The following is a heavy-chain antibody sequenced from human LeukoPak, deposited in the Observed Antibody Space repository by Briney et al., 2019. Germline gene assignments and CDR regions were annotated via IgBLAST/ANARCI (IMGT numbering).Heavy chain of an antibody. J-gene: IGHJ5*02. CDR2: ISWNSGSI. CDR1: GFTFDDYA. Sequence: PGRSLRLSCAASGFTFDDYAMHWVRQASGKGLEWVSGISWNSGSIGYADSVKGRFTISRDNAKNSLYLQMNSLRAEDMALYYCAKDRGYSYGYPASWGQGTLVTVSS. CDR3: AKDRGYSYGYPAS. V-gene: IGHV3-9*03. D-gene: IGHD5-18*01.